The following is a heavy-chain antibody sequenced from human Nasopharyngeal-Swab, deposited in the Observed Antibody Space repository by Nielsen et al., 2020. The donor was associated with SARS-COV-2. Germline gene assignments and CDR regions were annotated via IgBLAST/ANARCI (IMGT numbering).Heavy chain of an antibody. CDR1: GGSFSSYA. CDR3: ARAVGRVAARYYFDY. J-gene: IGHJ4*02. D-gene: IGHD6-6*01. CDR2: IIPIFGTA. Sequence: SVKASCKASGGSFSSYAISWVRQAPGQGLEWMGGIIPIFGTANYAQKFQGRVTITADESTSTAYMELSSLRSEDTAVYYCARAVGRVAARYYFDYWGQGTLVTVSS. V-gene: IGHV1-69*13.